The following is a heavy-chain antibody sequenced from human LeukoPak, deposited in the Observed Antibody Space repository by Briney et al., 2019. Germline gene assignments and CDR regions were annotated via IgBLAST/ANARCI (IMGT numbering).Heavy chain of an antibody. J-gene: IGHJ5*02. CDR2: IYYSGST. CDR1: GGSISSYY. CDR3: ARGVRNYYGSGSYIYWFDP. V-gene: IGHV4-59*01. D-gene: IGHD3-10*01. Sequence: SETLSLTCTVSGGSISSYYWSWIRQPPGKGLEWIGYIYYSGSTNYNPSLKSRVTISVDTSKNQFSLKPSSVTAADTAVYYCARGVRNYYGSGSYIYWFDPWGQGTLVTVSS.